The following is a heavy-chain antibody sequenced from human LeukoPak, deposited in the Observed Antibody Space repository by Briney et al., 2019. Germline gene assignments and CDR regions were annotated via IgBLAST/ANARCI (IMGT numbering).Heavy chain of an antibody. CDR1: GYTFTSYG. D-gene: IGHD6-13*01. J-gene: IGHJ5*02. V-gene: IGHV1-18*01. Sequence: GASVKVPCKASGYTFTSYGISWVRQAPGQGLEWMGWISAYNGNTNYAQKLQGRVTMTEDTSTDTAYMELSSLRSEDTAVYYCATGAAAGNWFDPWGQGTLVTVSS. CDR2: ISAYNGNT. CDR3: ATGAAAGNWFDP.